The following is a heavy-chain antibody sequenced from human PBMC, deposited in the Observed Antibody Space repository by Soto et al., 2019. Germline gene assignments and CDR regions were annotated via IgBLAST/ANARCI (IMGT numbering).Heavy chain of an antibody. CDR3: ARARSVAGKPYYYYYGMDE. D-gene: IGHD6-19*01. J-gene: IGHJ6*01. Sequence: QVQLVQSGAEVQKPGSSVKVSCTASGGTFSNYAISWLRQAPGQGLEWMGGIIPIFGTENYAQKFQGRVTSTADEATRKAYMELSSQRQEDTAVYYCARARSVAGKPYYYYYGMDEWWQGYTLTVSS. CDR1: GGTFSNYA. V-gene: IGHV1-69*01. CDR2: IIPIFGTE.